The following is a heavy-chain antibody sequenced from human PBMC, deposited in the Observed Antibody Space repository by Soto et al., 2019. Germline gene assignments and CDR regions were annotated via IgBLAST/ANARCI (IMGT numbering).Heavy chain of an antibody. CDR3: AREIVTAGANNYFDP. CDR2: VYHTGDT. D-gene: IGHD2-21*02. Sequence: PSETLSLTCGVSGGTVASSHWWSWVRQSPGGGLEWIGNVYHTGDTNFNPSLQSRVTISVDKSNSQFSLRLNSLTAADTAVYFCAREIVTAGANNYFDPWGHGPLATAS. J-gene: IGHJ5*02. V-gene: IGHV4-4*02. CDR1: GGTVASSHW.